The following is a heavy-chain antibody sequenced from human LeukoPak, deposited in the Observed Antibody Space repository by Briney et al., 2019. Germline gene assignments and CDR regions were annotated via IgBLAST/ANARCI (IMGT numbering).Heavy chain of an antibody. D-gene: IGHD3-22*01. CDR2: FYSTGST. V-gene: IGHV4-39*07. CDR1: GGSITSGTSY. CDR3: AREGRDYYDRSGYSPDY. Sequence: PSETLSLTCTVSGGSITSGTSYWGWVRQPPGRGLEWIGTFYSTGSTHYNPSLRNRVTISVDTSKNQFSLRLSSVTAADTAICYCAREGRDYYDRSGYSPDYWGQGTLVTVSS. J-gene: IGHJ4*02.